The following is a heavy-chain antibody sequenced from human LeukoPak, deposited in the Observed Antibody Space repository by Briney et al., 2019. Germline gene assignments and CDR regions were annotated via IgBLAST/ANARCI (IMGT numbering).Heavy chain of an antibody. V-gene: IGHV4-39*07. CDR3: GSRRTAMFGVIKGPIDY. CDR2: ISYSGGS. CDR1: GDPICSSSYY. D-gene: IGHD3-3*01. Sequence: SETLSLTCTVSGDPICSSSYYWGWIRQPPGKGLEWIGSISYSGGSYYTPSLRSRVTISVDTSKNQFSLKLTSVTAADTAVYYCGSRRTAMFGVIKGPIDYWGQRTLVTVSS. J-gene: IGHJ4*02.